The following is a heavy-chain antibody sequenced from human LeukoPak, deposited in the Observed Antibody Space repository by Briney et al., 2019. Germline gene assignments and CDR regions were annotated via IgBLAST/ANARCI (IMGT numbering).Heavy chain of an antibody. J-gene: IGHJ4*02. CDR3: ARGGSDSSRYWLY. D-gene: IGHD6-25*01. V-gene: IGHV3-7*01. Sequence: GGSLRLSCAASAFTFSDLSMTWVRQAPGKGPEWVATIEPDGSVKYYVDSVKGRFTISRDNADNSLYLQMNSLRGEDTAVYYCARGGSDSSRYWLYWGQGTLVTVSS. CDR1: AFTFSDLS. CDR2: IEPDGSVK.